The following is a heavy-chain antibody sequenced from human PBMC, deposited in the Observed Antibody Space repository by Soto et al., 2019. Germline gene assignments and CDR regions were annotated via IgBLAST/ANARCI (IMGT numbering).Heavy chain of an antibody. V-gene: IGHV1-69*01. J-gene: IGHJ3*02. D-gene: IGHD3-22*01. CDR3: ARGERSGYSGPYDAFDI. Sequence: QVQLVQSGAEVKKPGSSVKVSCKASGGTFSSYAISWVRQAPGQGLEWMGGIIPIFGTANYAQKFQGRVTITADESTSTAYMELSSLRSEDTAVYYCARGERSGYSGPYDAFDIWGQGTMVTVSS. CDR2: IIPIFGTA. CDR1: GGTFSSYA.